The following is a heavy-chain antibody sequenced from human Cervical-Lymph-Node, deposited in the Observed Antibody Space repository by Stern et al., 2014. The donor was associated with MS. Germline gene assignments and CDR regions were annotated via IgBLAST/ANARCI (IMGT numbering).Heavy chain of an antibody. CDR3: ARDNNGSSGTFFGS. CDR2: IIPLFGTI. Sequence: QVQLVQSGAEVKKPWSSLKVSCKASGGTFSNFAISWLRQAPGQGLEWMGGIIPLFGTIPYAPKFSGRLTITADQSTTTSYMHLSSLVAEDSATYYCARDNNGSSGTFFGSWGLGTLVTVSS. CDR1: GGTFSNFA. V-gene: IGHV1-69*12. J-gene: IGHJ4*02. D-gene: IGHD1-14*01.